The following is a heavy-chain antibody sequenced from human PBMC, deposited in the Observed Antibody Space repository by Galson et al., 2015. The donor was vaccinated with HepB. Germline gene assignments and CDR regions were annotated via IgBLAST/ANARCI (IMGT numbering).Heavy chain of an antibody. D-gene: IGHD3-22*01. J-gene: IGHJ2*01. CDR1: GYTFTSYA. CDR2: INAGNGNT. Sequence: SVKVSCKASGYTFTSYAMHWVRQAPGQRLEWMGWINAGNGNTKYSQKFQGRVTITRDTSASTVYMELSSLRSEDTAVYYCARAKNYYYDSSGALVNWYFDLWGRGTLVTVSS. CDR3: ARAKNYYYDSSGALVNWYFDL. V-gene: IGHV1-3*01.